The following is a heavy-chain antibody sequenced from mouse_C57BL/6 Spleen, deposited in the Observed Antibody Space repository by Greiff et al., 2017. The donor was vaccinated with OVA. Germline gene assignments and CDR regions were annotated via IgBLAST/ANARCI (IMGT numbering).Heavy chain of an antibody. J-gene: IGHJ1*03. V-gene: IGHV5-2*01. CDR2: INSDGGST. CDR1: EFDFPSHD. Sequence: EVQRVESGGGLVQPGESLKLSCESNEFDFPSHDMSWVRKTPEKRLELVADINSDGGSTYYPDTMERRFIISRDNTKKTLYLQMNSLRSEDTALYYYARHAGTWGCFDVWGTGTTVTVSS. D-gene: IGHD4-1*01. CDR3: ARHAGTWGCFDV.